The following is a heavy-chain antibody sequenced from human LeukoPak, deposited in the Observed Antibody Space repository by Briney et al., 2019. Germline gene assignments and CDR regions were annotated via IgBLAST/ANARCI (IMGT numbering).Heavy chain of an antibody. V-gene: IGHV4-4*07. Sequence: PSETLSLTCTVSGGSISSYYWSWIRQPAGKGLEWIGRIYTSGSTNYNPSLKSRVTMSVDTSKNQFSLKLSSVTAADTAVYYCARDMLNYYDSSPFDYWGQGTLVTVSS. D-gene: IGHD3-22*01. CDR2: IYTSGST. CDR1: GGSISSYY. J-gene: IGHJ4*02. CDR3: ARDMLNYYDSSPFDY.